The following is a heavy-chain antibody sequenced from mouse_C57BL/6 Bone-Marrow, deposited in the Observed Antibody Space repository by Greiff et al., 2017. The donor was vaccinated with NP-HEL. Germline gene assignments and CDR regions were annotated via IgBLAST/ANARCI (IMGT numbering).Heavy chain of an antibody. CDR1: GFNIKDDY. D-gene: IGHD1-1*01. CDR2: IDPENGDT. CDR3: TSNYYGSSYCLFDY. J-gene: IGHJ2*01. V-gene: IGHV14-4*01. Sequence: VQLQQSGAELVRPGASVKLSCTASGFNIKDDYMHWVKQRPEQGLEWIGWIDPENGDTEYASKFQGKATITADTSSHTAYLQLSSLTSEDTAVYYCTSNYYGSSYCLFDYWGQGTTLTVSS.